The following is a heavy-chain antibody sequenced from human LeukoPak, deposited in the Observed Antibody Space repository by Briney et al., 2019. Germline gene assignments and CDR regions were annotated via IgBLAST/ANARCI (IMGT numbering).Heavy chain of an antibody. Sequence: GGSLRLSCAVSGFTFSRSAMSGVRQAPGKGREWVSAISDGGGSSNNADSVKGRFTISRDNSKNMMYLQVYTLRVEDTAVYYCASPYGDYLPDYWGQGTLVSVSS. CDR2: ISDGGGSS. CDR3: ASPYGDYLPDY. D-gene: IGHD4-17*01. V-gene: IGHV3-23*01. CDR1: GFTFSRSA. J-gene: IGHJ4*02.